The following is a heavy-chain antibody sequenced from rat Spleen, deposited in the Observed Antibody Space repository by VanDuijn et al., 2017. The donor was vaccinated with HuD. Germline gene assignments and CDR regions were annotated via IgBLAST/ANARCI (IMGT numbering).Heavy chain of an antibody. CDR1: GFTYRNYV. D-gene: IGHD1-6*01. CDR2: ISTGGVNT. V-gene: IGHV5S13*01. CDR3: AKDRYYGSEWYFDY. Sequence: EVQLVESGGCVVQPGRSLKLSCAASGFTYRNYVIAWVRQAPAKGLEWVASISTGGVNTYYRDSVKGRFTISRDNAKNTLYLQMDSLRSEDTATYYCAKDRYYGSEWYFDYWGQGVMVTVSS. J-gene: IGHJ2*01.